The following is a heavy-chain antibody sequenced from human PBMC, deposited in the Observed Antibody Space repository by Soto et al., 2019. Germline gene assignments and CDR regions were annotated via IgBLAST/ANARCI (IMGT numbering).Heavy chain of an antibody. J-gene: IGHJ6*02. CDR3: ARGSGRMQYNYDVLYGMAV. D-gene: IGHD1-20*01. V-gene: IGHV1-69*01. CDR1: GGTFSSYA. Sequence: QVQLVQSGAEVKKPGSSVKVSCKASGGTFSSYAISWVRQAPGQGLEWMGGIIPIFGTANYAQKFQGRVTITADESTRTAYSELSILRSEDTAVYYCARGSGRMQYNYDVLYGMAVWVQGTTVTVSS. CDR2: IIPIFGTA.